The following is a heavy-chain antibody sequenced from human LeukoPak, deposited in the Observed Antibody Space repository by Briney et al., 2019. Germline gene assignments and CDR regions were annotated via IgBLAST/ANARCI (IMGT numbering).Heavy chain of an antibody. V-gene: IGHV3-20*04. J-gene: IGHJ6*02. CDR2: INWNGGST. Sequence: PGGSLRLSCAASGFTFDDYGMSWVRQAPGKGLEWVSGINWNGGSTGYADSVKGRFTISRDNAKNSLYLQMNSLRAEDTAFYYCARDRSRVRGVLPYGMDVWGQGTTVTVS. CDR3: ARDRSRVRGVLPYGMDV. D-gene: IGHD3-10*01. CDR1: GFTFDDYG.